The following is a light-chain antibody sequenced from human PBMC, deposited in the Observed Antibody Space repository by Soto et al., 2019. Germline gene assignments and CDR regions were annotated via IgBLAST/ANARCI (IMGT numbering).Light chain of an antibody. CDR3: FPYGTSEWT. J-gene: IGKJ1*01. Sequence: EIVLTQSPGTLSLSPGERASLSCRASQSVSGSTLAWYQQKPGQAPRLLIYDSSTRATGIPDTISGSGSWTDFTLTISGLEPVDCALYYCFPYGTSEWTFGHGTKVVIK. CDR1: QSVSGST. CDR2: DSS. V-gene: IGKV3-20*01.